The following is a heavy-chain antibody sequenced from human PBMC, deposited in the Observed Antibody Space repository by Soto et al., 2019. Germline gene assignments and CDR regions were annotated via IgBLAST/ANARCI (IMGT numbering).Heavy chain of an antibody. Sequence: QVQLVESGGGVVQPGTSLRLSCVGSGFTFRSYVIHWVRQAPGKGLEWVALTSYDGSNKYYDDSVKGRFTISRDNSRNTVDLQMDNLRLKDTVIYYCARWGTTGGLDVWGQGTLVSVSS. CDR3: ARWGTTGGLDV. CDR1: GFTFRSYV. CDR2: TSYDGSNK. V-gene: IGHV3-30*19. J-gene: IGHJ4*02. D-gene: IGHD3-16*01.